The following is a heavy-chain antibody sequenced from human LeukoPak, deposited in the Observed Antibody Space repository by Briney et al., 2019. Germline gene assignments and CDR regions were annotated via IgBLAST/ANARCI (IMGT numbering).Heavy chain of an antibody. CDR1: GFTFSSYS. V-gene: IGHV3-21*01. CDR2: ISSSSSYI. Sequence: PGGSLRLSCAASGFTFSSYSMNWVRQAPGKGLEWVSSISSSSSYIYYADPVKGRFTISRDNAKNSLYLQMNSLRAEDTAVYYCARDLGITMVRGMIDPWGQGTLVTVSS. D-gene: IGHD3-10*01. CDR3: ARDLGITMVRGMIDP. J-gene: IGHJ5*02.